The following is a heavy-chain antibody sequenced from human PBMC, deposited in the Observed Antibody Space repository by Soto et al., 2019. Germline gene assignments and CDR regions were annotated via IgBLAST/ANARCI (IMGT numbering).Heavy chain of an antibody. D-gene: IGHD3-3*01. V-gene: IGHV3-30*18. Sequence: LRLSCASSGFTFSSYSMHWVCQAPGKGLERVAVISYDGSNKYYADSVKGRFTISRDNSKNTLYLQMNSLRAEDTAVYYCAKSGVYYDFWSGYYFDYWAQGTLVTVSS. J-gene: IGHJ4*02. CDR3: AKSGVYYDFWSGYYFDY. CDR1: GFTFSSYS. CDR2: ISYDGSNK.